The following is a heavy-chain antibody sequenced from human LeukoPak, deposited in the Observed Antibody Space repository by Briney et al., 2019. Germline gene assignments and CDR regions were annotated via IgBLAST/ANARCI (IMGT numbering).Heavy chain of an antibody. J-gene: IGHJ4*02. D-gene: IGHD5-12*01. CDR2: ISSSNTYT. V-gene: IGHV3-11*03. Sequence: PGGSLRLSCAASGFTSSDYYMSWIRQAPGKGLEWVSNISSSNTYTNYADSVKGRFTISRDNAKNSLYLQMNSLRAEDTAVYYCARLIGLRRGYYFDYWGQGTLVTVSS. CDR1: GFTSSDYY. CDR3: ARLIGLRRGYYFDY.